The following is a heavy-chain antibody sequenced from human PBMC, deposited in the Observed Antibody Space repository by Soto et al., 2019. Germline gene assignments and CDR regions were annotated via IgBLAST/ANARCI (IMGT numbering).Heavy chain of an antibody. CDR2: INPSGGST. D-gene: IGHD3-22*01. Sequence: GASVKVSCKASGYTFTSYYMHCVRQAPGQGLEWMGIINPSGGSTSYAQKFQGRVTMTRDTSPSTAYMELSSLRSEDTAVYYCARDFVYYDSSGYLGRLYYYYYYGMDVWGQGTTVTVSS. CDR1: GYTFTSYY. V-gene: IGHV1-46*01. CDR3: ARDFVYYDSSGYLGRLYYYYYYGMDV. J-gene: IGHJ6*02.